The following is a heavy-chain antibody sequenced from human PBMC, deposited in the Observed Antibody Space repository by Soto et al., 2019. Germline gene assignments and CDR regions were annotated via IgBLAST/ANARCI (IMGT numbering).Heavy chain of an antibody. D-gene: IGHD3-10*01. J-gene: IGHJ5*02. V-gene: IGHV4-31*03. Sequence: QVQLQESGPGLVKPLETLSLTCTVSGASISSGGYYWNWMRQHPGKGLEWIGYIYHSGSTNYNPSSKSRVNMSVDTSKNQFSLKLSYVTAADTALYYCARDSGHYGKGWFDPWGQGTLVTVSS. CDR2: IYHSGST. CDR1: GASISSGGYY. CDR3: ARDSGHYGKGWFDP.